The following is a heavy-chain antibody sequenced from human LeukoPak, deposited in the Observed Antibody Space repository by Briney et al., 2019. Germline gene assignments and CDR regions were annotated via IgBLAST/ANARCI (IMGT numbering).Heavy chain of an antibody. D-gene: IGHD3-3*01. Sequence: GGSLRLSCAASGFTFSSYEMNCVRQAPGKGLEWVSYISSSGSTMYYADSVKGRFTISRDISKNSLYLQMNSLRAEDTAVYYCARDGPHYDLDVWGQGTTVTVSS. CDR3: ARDGPHYDLDV. CDR2: ISSSGSTM. CDR1: GFTFSSYE. J-gene: IGHJ6*02. V-gene: IGHV3-48*03.